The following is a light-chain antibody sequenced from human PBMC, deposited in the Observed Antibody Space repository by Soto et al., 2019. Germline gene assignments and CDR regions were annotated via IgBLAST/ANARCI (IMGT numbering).Light chain of an antibody. CDR3: QQYNNWPRT. CDR1: QSVSGN. J-gene: IGKJ1*01. CDR2: GAS. V-gene: IGKV3-15*01. Sequence: EIVMTQSPGTLSVSPGERATLSCRASQSVSGNLAWYQQKPGQAPRLLIYGASTRATGITARFSGSGSGTEFTLTISSLQSEDFAVYYCQQYNNWPRTFGQGTKVEIK.